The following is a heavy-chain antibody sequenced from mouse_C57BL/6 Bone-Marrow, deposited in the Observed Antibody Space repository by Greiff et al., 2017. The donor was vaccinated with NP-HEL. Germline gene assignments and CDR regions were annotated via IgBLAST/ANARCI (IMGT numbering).Heavy chain of an antibody. J-gene: IGHJ2*01. CDR1: GYAFSSYW. D-gene: IGHD2-5*01. V-gene: IGHV1-80*01. Sequence: QVQLQQSGAELVKPGASVKISCKASGYAFSSYWMNWVKQRPGKGLEWIGQIYPGDGDTNYNGKFKGKATLTAEKSSSTAYMQLSSLTSEDSAVYFCARNDYSNYGSLSLYFDYWGQGTTLTVSS. CDR3: ARNDYSNYGSLSLYFDY. CDR2: IYPGDGDT.